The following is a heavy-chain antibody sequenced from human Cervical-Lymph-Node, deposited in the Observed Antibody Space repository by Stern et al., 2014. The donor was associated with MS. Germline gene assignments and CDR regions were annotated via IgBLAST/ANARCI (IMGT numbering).Heavy chain of an antibody. V-gene: IGHV1-18*04. D-gene: IGHD6-19*01. J-gene: IGHJ4*02. CDR1: GYTFTSYG. CDR3: ARDSFSIAVAGTDFDY. Sequence: QVQLGQSGAEVKKPGASVKVSCKASGYTFTSYGISWGRQAPGQGLEWMGWTSAYNGNTNYAQKLQGRVTMTTDTSTSTAYMELRSLRSDDTAVYYCARDSFSIAVAGTDFDYWGQGTLVTVSS. CDR2: TSAYNGNT.